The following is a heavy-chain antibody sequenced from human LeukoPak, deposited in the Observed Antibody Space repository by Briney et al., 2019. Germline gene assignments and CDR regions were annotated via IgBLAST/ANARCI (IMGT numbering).Heavy chain of an antibody. D-gene: IGHD2-2*02. V-gene: IGHV1-69*04. CDR3: ARDPSDGVVPAAIWGPNWFDP. Sequence: SVKVSCKASGYTFTSYGISWVRQAPGQGLEWMGRIIPILGIANYAQKFQGRVTITADKSTSTAYMELSSLRSEDTAVYYCARDPSDGVVPAAIWGPNWFDPWGQGTLVTVSS. CDR1: GYTFTSYG. CDR2: IIPILGIA. J-gene: IGHJ5*02.